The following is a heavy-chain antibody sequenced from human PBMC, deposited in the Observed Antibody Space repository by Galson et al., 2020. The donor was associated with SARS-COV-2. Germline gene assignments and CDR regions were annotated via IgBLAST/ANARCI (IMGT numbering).Heavy chain of an antibody. V-gene: IGHV3-48*04. CDR2: IGTTTTT. CDR3: ATDGPIAVPGKNAFDI. J-gene: IGHJ3*02. CDR1: GFSLSDYS. D-gene: IGHD6-19*01. Sequence: GESLKISCAASGFSLSDYSLNWVRQAPGKGLEWVSYIGTTTTTYYADSVKGRFTISRDNAKNSLYLQMSSLRAEDTAVYYCATDGPIAVPGKNAFDIWGLGTMVNVSS.